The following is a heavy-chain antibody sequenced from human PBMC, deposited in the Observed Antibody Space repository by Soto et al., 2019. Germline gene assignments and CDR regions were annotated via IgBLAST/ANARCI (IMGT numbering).Heavy chain of an antibody. CDR2: IYYNGNT. CDR1: RGSISTYY. V-gene: IGHV4-59*08. CDR3: ARHATRSYDY. Sequence: SETLSLTCTVSRGSISTYYWSWIRQPPGKGLECIGYIYYNGNTNYNPSLKSRVTISVDTSKNQFALNLNSVTAADTAVYYCARHATRSYDYWGQGTLVTVSS. J-gene: IGHJ4*02.